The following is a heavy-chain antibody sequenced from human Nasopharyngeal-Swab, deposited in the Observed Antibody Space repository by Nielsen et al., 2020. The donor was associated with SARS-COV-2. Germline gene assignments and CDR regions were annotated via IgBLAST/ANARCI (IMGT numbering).Heavy chain of an antibody. J-gene: IGHJ4*02. CDR1: TSTFNAYY. D-gene: IGHD2-15*01. Sequence: ASVKVSCKASTSTFNAYYIHWVRQAPGQGLEWMERINPTTGGTLYTQTFEGRVTMTTDTSTSTTYMELRGLTSDDTAVYYCTRALSGVYDFWGQGALVTVSS. V-gene: IGHV1-2*06. CDR3: TRALSGVYDF. CDR2: INPTTGGT.